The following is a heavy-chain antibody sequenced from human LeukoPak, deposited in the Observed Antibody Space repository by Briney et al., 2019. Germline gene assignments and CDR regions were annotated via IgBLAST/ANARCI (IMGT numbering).Heavy chain of an antibody. D-gene: IGHD4-17*01. V-gene: IGHV4-39*07. CDR2: IYYSGST. CDR3: ARLFGTVTTPPPYYFDY. CDR1: GGSISSSSYY. Sequence: SGTLSLTCAVSGGSISSSSYYWGWIRQPPGKGLEWIGSIYYSGSTYYNPSLKSRVTISVDKSKNQFSLRLNSMTAADTAVYYCARLFGTVTTPPPYYFDYWGQGTLVAVSP. J-gene: IGHJ4*02.